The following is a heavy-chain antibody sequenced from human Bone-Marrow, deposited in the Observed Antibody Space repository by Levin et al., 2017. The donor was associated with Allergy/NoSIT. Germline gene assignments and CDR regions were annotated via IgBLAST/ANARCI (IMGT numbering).Heavy chain of an antibody. CDR2: ISYDGFNE. Sequence: GGSLRLSCAASGFNFRPHGMHWARQAPGKGLEWVAVISYDGFNEYYSDSVKGRFTISRDNSKNTLYLEMNSLRGEDTAVYYCARDRSGSGSDGMDVWGQGTTVTVSS. CDR1: GFNFRPHG. D-gene: IGHD3-10*01. J-gene: IGHJ6*02. CDR3: ARDRSGSGSDGMDV. V-gene: IGHV3-30*03.